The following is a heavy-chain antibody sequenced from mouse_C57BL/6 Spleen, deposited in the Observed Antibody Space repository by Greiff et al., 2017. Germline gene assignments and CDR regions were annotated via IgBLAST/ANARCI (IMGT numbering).Heavy chain of an antibody. CDR2: INPGSGGT. CDR1: GYAFTNYL. D-gene: IGHD2-5*01. Sequence: QVQLQQSGAELVRPGTSVKVSCKASGYAFTNYLIEWVRQRPGQGLEWIGVINPGSGGTNYNEKFKGKATLTADKSSSTAYMQLSSLTSEDSAVYFCARSYYSNYAMDYWGQGTSVTVSS. CDR3: ARSYYSNYAMDY. J-gene: IGHJ4*01. V-gene: IGHV1-54*01.